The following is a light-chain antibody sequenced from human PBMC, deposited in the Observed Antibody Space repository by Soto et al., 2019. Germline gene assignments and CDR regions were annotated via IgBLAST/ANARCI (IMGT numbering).Light chain of an antibody. CDR2: GVS. V-gene: IGLV2-11*01. Sequence: QSALTQPRSVSGSPGQSVTISCTGTNSDVGGYNYVSWYQQYPGKAPKLMISGVSERPSGVPDRFSGSKSGNTASLTISGLQAEDEADYYCSSYAGSNNLVFAGGTKLTVL. CDR3: SSYAGSNNLV. CDR1: NSDVGGYNY. J-gene: IGLJ3*02.